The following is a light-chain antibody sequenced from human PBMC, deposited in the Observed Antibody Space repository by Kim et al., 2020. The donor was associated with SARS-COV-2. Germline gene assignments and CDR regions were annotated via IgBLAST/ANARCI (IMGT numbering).Light chain of an antibody. CDR3: QQYGSSPPT. CDR2: GAS. J-gene: IGKJ3*01. CDR1: HSIDSSY. V-gene: IGKV3-20*01. Sequence: SPGETATLSCRGSHSIDSSYLAWYQQKPGQAPRLLMYGASSRATGVPARISGSGSGTDFILTISRLEPEDFAVYYCQQYGSSPPTFGPGTKVDIK.